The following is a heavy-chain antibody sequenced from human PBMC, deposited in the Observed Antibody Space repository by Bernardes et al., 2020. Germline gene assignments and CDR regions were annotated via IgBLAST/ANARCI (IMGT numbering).Heavy chain of an antibody. CDR3: AGHRKGYCTGGTCHWGY. D-gene: IGHD2-8*02. CDR2: IKQDGSEK. V-gene: IGHV3-7*01. CDR1: GFTFNRYW. J-gene: IGHJ4*02. Sequence: GGSLRLSCAASGFTFNRYWMSWVRQAPGKGLEWVANIKQDGSEKNYVDSVKGRFTISRDNAKNSLYLQMNSLRAEDTALYYCAGHRKGYCTGGTCHWGYWGQGTLVTVSS.